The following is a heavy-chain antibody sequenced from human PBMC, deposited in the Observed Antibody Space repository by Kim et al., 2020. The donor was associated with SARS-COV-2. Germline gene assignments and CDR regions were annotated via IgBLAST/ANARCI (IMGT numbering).Heavy chain of an antibody. CDR3: ARGPNYDYIWGSYHFDY. CDR1: GGTFSSYA. V-gene: IGHV1-69*13. D-gene: IGHD3-16*02. Sequence: SVKVSCKASGGTFSSYAISWVRQAPGQGLEWMGGIIPIFGTANYAQKFQGRVTITADESTSTAYMELSSLRSEDTAVYYCARGPNYDYIWGSYHFDYWGQGTLVTVSS. J-gene: IGHJ4*02. CDR2: IIPIFGTA.